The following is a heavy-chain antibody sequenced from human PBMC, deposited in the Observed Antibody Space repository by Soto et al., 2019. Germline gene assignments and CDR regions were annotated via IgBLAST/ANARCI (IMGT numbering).Heavy chain of an antibody. V-gene: IGHV4-4*02. J-gene: IGHJ5*02. D-gene: IGHD2-21*02. CDR1: GGSISSSNW. CDR2: IYHSGST. Sequence: QVQLQESGPGLVKPSGTLSLTCAVSGGSISSSNWWSWVRQPPGKGLEWIGEIYHSGSTNYNPTLKSRVTISVDKSKNQFSLKLSSVTAADTAVYYCASNIVVVTATDNNWFDPWGQGTLVTVSS. CDR3: ASNIVVVTATDNNWFDP.